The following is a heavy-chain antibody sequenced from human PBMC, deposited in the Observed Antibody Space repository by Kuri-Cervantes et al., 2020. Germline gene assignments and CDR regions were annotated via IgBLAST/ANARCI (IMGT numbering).Heavy chain of an antibody. CDR2: ISYDGSNK. D-gene: IGHD6-13*01. V-gene: IGHV3-30*18. CDR1: GFTFSSYV. Sequence: GGSLRLSCVVSGFTFSSYVMHWVRQAPGKGLEWVTAISYDGSNKDYADSVKGRFTISRDNSKNTLYLQMNSLRAEDTAVYYCAKEDINIAAGPDYWGQGNLVTVSS. J-gene: IGHJ4*02. CDR3: AKEDINIAAGPDY.